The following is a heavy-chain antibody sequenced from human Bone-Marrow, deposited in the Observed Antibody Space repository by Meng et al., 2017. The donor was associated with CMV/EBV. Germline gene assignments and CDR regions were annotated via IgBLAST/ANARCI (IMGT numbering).Heavy chain of an antibody. V-gene: IGHV4-39*07. J-gene: IGHJ4*02. CDR2: IYYSGST. CDR1: GGSISSSRYY. D-gene: IGHD5-12*01. Sequence: SETLSLTCTVSGGSISSSRYYWGWIRQPPGKGQEWIGSIYYSGSTYYNPSLKSRVTISVDTSKNQFSLKLSSVTAADTAVYYCARSNGYDDPFDYWGQGTLVTVSS. CDR3: ARSNGYDDPFDY.